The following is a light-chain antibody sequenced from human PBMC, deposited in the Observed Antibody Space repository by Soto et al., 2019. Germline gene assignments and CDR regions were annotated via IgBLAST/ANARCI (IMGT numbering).Light chain of an antibody. CDR3: SSYTGSSTYVV. CDR1: SSDVGGYNY. Sequence: QSALTQPASVSGSPGQSITISCTGTSSDVGGYNYVSWYQQHPGKAPKLMIYDVSKRPSGVSNRFSGSKSGNTASLTISGLQAEDEADYYCSSYTGSSTYVVFGGGTKLTVL. V-gene: IGLV2-14*01. CDR2: DVS. J-gene: IGLJ2*01.